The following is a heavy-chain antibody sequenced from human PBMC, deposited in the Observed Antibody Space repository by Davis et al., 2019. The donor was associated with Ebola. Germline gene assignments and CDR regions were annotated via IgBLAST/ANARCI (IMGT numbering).Heavy chain of an antibody. CDR2: IYYSGST. V-gene: IGHV4-34*01. Sequence: SETLSLTCAVYGGSFSGYYWSWIRQPPGKGLEWIGYIYYSGSTNYNPSLKSRVIISVDTSKNQFSLKLSSVTAADTAVYYCARLRVPPYYYGMDVWGQGTTVTVSS. CDR3: ARLRVPPYYYGMDV. J-gene: IGHJ6*02. CDR1: GGSFSGYY. D-gene: IGHD2-15*01.